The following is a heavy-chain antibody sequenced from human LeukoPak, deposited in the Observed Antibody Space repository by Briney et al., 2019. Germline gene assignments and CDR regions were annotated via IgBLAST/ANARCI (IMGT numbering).Heavy chain of an antibody. CDR2: IYYSGST. CDR3: ARDEAPIAAAYYF. J-gene: IGHJ4*02. D-gene: IGHD6-13*01. Sequence: SETLSLTCTVSGGSISSYYWSWIRQPPGKGLEWIGYIYYSGSTNYNPSLKSRVTMSVDTSKNQFSLKLSSVTAADTAVYYCARDEAPIAAAYYFRGQGTLVTVSS. V-gene: IGHV4-59*12. CDR1: GGSISSYY.